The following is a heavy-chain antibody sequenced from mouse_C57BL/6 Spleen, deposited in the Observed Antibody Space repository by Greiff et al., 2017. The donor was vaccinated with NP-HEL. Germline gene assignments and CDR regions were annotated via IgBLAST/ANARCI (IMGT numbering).Heavy chain of an antibody. V-gene: IGHV1-64*01. D-gene: IGHD2-4*01. CDR1: GYTFTSYW. J-gene: IGHJ2*01. Sequence: VQLQQPGAELVKPGASVKLSCKASGYTFTSYWMHWVKQRPGQGLEWIGMIHPNSGSTNYNEKFKSKAKLTVDKSSSTAYMQLSSLTSEDSAVYYCASIYYDYDGDYWGQGTTLTVSS. CDR3: ASIYYDYDGDY. CDR2: IHPNSGST.